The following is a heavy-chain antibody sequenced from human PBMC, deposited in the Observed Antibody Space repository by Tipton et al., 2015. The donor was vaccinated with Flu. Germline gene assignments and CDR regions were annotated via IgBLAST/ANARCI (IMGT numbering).Heavy chain of an antibody. Sequence: SLRLSCAASGFTFSVSAMHWVRQASGKGPEWVGRIRGKANGYATVYAASVKGRFTISRDDSKNTAYLQMNSLKTEDTAVYYCTIVSPGWGGGGQGTLVTVSS. D-gene: IGHD3-16*01. CDR1: GFTFSVSA. J-gene: IGHJ4*02. CDR2: IRGKANGYAT. CDR3: TIVSPGWGG. V-gene: IGHV3-73*01.